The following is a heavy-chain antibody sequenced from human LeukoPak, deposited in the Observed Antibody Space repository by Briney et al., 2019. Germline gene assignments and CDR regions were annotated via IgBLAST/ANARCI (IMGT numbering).Heavy chain of an antibody. CDR1: GFTFGDHA. CDR2: IKQDGSEK. J-gene: IGHJ6*03. V-gene: IGHV3-7*01. D-gene: IGHD5-18*01. CDR3: ASRGDTAMVNYYYYYYMDV. Sequence: GGSLRLSCTASGFTFGDHAISWVRQAPGKGLEWVANIKQDGSEKYYVDSVKGRFTISRDNAKNSLYLQMNSLRAEDTAVYYCASRGDTAMVNYYYYYYMDVWGKGTTVTVSS.